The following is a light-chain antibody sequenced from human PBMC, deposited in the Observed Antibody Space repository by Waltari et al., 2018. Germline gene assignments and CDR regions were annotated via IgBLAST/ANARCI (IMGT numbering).Light chain of an antibody. CDR1: GGSIASNY. CDR2: END. J-gene: IGLJ3*02. CDR3: QSYDSANNWV. Sequence: NFMLTQPHSVSASPGKTVTLSCTGTGGSIASNYVQWYLQRPVSAPNTVIHENDHIPSGVPERFSGSIYISSNSAFLPISGLTTEDEADYYCQSYDSANNWVFGGGTQLTVL. V-gene: IGLV6-57*02.